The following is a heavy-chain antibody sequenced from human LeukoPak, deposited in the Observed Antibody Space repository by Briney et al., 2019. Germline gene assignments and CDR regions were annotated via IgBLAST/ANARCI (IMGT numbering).Heavy chain of an antibody. CDR2: ITSSGSTI. CDR3: AELAITMIRGV. D-gene: IGHD3-22*01. Sequence: GGSLRRSCATSGFSVSRYAMSWVRQAPGKGLEGGSYITSSGSTIYYADSVRGRSTIPRDNAKNSLYLTLTSLRAEDTAVYYCAELAITMIRGVWGKGTTVTTSS. CDR1: GFSVSRYA. J-gene: IGHJ6*04. V-gene: IGHV3-48*03.